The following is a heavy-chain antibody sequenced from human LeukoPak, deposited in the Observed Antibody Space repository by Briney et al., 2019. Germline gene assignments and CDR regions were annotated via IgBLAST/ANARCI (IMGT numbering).Heavy chain of an antibody. D-gene: IGHD2-15*01. CDR3: ARHTLTAGSIE. Sequence: PSETLSLTCTVSSGSISGYYWSWIRQPPGKGVEWIAYIYNSGTTKYNPSLKSRVTISMDTSKRQFSLKLSSVTAADTAVYYCARHTLTAGSIEWGQGTLVTVSS. J-gene: IGHJ4*02. CDR2: IYNSGTT. CDR1: SGSISGYY. V-gene: IGHV4-59*08.